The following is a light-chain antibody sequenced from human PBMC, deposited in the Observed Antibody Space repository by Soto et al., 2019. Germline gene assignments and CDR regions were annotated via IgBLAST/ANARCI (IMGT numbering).Light chain of an antibody. J-gene: IGKJ2*01. CDR2: AAS. V-gene: IGKV1-27*01. CDR1: QDISNS. Sequence: DIQMTQSPSSLSASVGDRVTITCRASQDISNSLAWYQQKLGKVPKLLIYAASTLQSGVPSRFSGSGSGTDFTLTISGLQPEDVATYYCQRYKIAPPTFGQGTKREIK. CDR3: QRYKIAPPT.